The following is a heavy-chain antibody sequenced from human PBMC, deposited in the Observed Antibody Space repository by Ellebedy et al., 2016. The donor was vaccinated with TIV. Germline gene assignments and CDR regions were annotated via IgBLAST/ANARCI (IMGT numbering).Heavy chain of an antibody. D-gene: IGHD3-9*01. CDR3: ARDDDDILTGRNAMDV. V-gene: IGHV3-74*01. Sequence: GESLKISCAFGLTFSGHTMFWVRQAPGKGLVWVSRINSDGSRSTYADSVKGRFTISRDNAKSPLYLQMNSLRAEDTAVYYCARDDDDILTGRNAMDVWGQGTTVTVSS. CDR2: INSDGSRS. J-gene: IGHJ6*02. CDR1: GLTFSGHT.